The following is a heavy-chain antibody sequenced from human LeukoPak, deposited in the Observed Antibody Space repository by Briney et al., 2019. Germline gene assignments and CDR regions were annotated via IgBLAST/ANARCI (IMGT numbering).Heavy chain of an antibody. CDR1: GFTFSSYG. D-gene: IGHD2-2*02. CDR2: IWYDGSNK. Sequence: GGSLRLSCAASGFTFSSYGMHWVRQAPGKGLEWVAVIWYDGSNKYYADSVKGRFTISRDNSKNTLYLQMNSLRAEDTAVYYCARDQVVPAAIYYYYGMDVWGQGTTVTVSS. CDR3: ARDQVVPAAIYYYYGMDV. J-gene: IGHJ6*02. V-gene: IGHV3-33*01.